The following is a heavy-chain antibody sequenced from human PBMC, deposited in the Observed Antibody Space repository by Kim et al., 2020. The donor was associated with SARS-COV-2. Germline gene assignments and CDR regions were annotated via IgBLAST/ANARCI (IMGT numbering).Heavy chain of an antibody. J-gene: IGHJ2*01. CDR3: AGGTEAAAYWYFEL. Sequence: ADSVKGRFSLSRDNSKNTRYLQMGSWRAEDMAVYYCAGGTEAAAYWYFELWGRGTLVTVSS. D-gene: IGHD6-13*01. V-gene: IGHV3-64*02.